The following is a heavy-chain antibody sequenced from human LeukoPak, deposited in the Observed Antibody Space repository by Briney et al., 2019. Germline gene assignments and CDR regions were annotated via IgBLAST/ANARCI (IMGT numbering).Heavy chain of an antibody. CDR1: GGSISSYY. CDR2: IYYSGST. V-gene: IGHV4-59*01. J-gene: IGHJ4*02. D-gene: IGHD3-3*01. CDR3: ARAIGYDFWTLYYFDY. Sequence: SETLSLTCTVSGGSISSYYWSWIRQPPGKGLEWIGYIYYSGSTNYNPSLKGRVTISVDTSKNQFSLKLSSVTAADTAVYYCARAIGYDFWTLYYFDYWGQGTLVTVSS.